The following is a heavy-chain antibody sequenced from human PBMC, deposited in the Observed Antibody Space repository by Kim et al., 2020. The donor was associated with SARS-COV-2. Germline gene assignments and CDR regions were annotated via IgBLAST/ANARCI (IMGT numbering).Heavy chain of an antibody. CDR3: AKDRGIMVPPDYYYYYMDV. Sequence: GGSLRLSCAASGFTVSSNYMSWVRQAPGKGLEWVSVIYSGGSTYYADSVKGRFTISRDNSKNTLYLQMNSLRAEDTAVYYCAKDRGIMVPPDYYYYYMDVWGKGTTVTVSS. V-gene: IGHV3-66*01. D-gene: IGHD2-8*01. CDR2: IYSGGST. CDR1: GFTVSSNY. J-gene: IGHJ6*03.